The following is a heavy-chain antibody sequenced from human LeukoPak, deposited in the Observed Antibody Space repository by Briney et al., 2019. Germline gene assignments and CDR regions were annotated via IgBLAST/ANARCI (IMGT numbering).Heavy chain of an antibody. J-gene: IGHJ4*02. CDR2: IYYSGST. CDR3: ARFSSSWYRTDYYFDY. V-gene: IGHV4-38-2*02. D-gene: IGHD6-13*01. CDR1: GYSISSGYY. Sequence: SETLSLTCTVSGYSISSGYYWGWIRQPPGKGLEWIGYIYYSGSTNYNPSLKSRVTISVDTSKNQFSLKLSSVTAADTAVYYCARFSSSWYRTDYYFDYWGQGTLVTVSS.